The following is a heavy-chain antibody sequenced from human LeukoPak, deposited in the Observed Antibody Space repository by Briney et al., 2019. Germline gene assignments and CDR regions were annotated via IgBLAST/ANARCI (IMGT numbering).Heavy chain of an antibody. Sequence: SETLSLTCAVSGYPISSGYYWGWIRQPPGKGLEWIGSIYHSGSTYYNPSLKSRVTISVDTSENQFSLKLSSVTAADTAVYYCASKDYYDSSGYYYAYWGQGTLVTVSS. CDR3: ASKDYYDSSGYYYAY. J-gene: IGHJ4*02. D-gene: IGHD3-22*01. V-gene: IGHV4-38-2*01. CDR1: GYPISSGYY. CDR2: IYHSGST.